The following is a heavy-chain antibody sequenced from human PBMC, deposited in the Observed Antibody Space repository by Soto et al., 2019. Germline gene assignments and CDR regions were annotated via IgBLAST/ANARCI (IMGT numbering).Heavy chain of an antibody. CDR3: ASGLHFLLYF. J-gene: IGHJ4*02. V-gene: IGHV3-33*01. CDR1: GFTFSNYG. D-gene: IGHD3-3*01. CDR2: IWYDGNKK. Sequence: QVQLVESGGGVVQPGGSLRLSCAASGFTFSNYGMHWVRQAPGKGLEWVAVIWYDGNKKYYADSVKGRFTSSKANSNNTLYVQMTSLRAEETVGYYCASGLHFLLYFWGQGTLVTV.